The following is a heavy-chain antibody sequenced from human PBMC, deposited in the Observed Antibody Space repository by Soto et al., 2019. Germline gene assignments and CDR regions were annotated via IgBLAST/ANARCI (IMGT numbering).Heavy chain of an antibody. CDR3: ARQRYGSDTGPNFQDCIDS. V-gene: IGHV5-10-1*01. J-gene: IGHJ5*01. Sequence: PGESLKISCKGSGYSFAGYWITWVRQKPGKGLEWMGRIDPSDSQTYYSPSFRGHVTISAAKSITTVFLQWSSLRASDTAMYYCARQRYGSDTGPNFQDCIDSWGQGTPVTVSS. D-gene: IGHD5-18*01. CDR2: IDPSDSQT. CDR1: GYSFAGYW.